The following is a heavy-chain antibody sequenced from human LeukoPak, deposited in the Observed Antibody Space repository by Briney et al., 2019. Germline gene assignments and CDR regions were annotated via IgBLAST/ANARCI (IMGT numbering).Heavy chain of an antibody. CDR1: GFTVGSNC. CDR3: AKDSLRERIVGSTTRGVNDY. Sequence: GGSLRLSCAASGFTVGSNCMSWVRQAPGKGLEWVSVIYSGGSTYYADSVKGRFTISRDNSKNTLYLQMNSLRGEDTAVYYCAKDSLRERIVGSTTRGVNDYWGQGTLVTVSS. V-gene: IGHV3-53*05. D-gene: IGHD1-26*01. CDR2: IYSGGST. J-gene: IGHJ4*02.